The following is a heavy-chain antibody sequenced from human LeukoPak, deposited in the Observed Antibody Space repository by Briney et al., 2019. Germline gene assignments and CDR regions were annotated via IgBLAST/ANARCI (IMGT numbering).Heavy chain of an antibody. J-gene: IGHJ3*02. CDR3: AKESRGRAFDI. CDR1: GFTFSSYW. CDR2: IKQDGSEK. V-gene: IGHV3-7*01. D-gene: IGHD3-16*01. Sequence: GGSLRLSCAASGFTFSSYWMSWVRQAPGKGLEWVANIKQDGSEKYYADSVKGRFTISRDNSKNTLYLQMNSLRAEDTAVYYCAKESRGRAFDIWGQGTMVTVSS.